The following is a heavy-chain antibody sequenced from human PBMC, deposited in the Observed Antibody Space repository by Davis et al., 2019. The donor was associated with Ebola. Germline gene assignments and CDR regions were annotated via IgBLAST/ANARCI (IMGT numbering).Heavy chain of an antibody. V-gene: IGHV1-46*01. Sequence: ASVKVSCKASGYTFTNYYMHWVRQAPGQGLEWMGIINPSGGSTSYAQKFQGRVTMTRDTSTSTVYLELSSLRSDDTAVYYCARGSRITLFGVAYRGYFDYWGQGTLVTVSS. CDR1: GYTFTNYY. D-gene: IGHD3-3*01. J-gene: IGHJ4*02. CDR3: ARGSRITLFGVAYRGYFDY. CDR2: INPSGGST.